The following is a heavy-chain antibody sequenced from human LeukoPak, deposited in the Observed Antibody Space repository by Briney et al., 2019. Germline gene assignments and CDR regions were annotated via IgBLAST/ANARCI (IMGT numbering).Heavy chain of an antibody. D-gene: IGHD4-17*01. J-gene: IGHJ5*02. CDR2: IYYSGST. CDR1: GGSISSYY. Sequence: PSETLSLTCTVSGGSISSYYRSWIRQPPGKGLEWIGYIYYSGSTNYNPSLKSRVTISVDTSKNQFSLKLSSVTAADTAVYYCARGYGDYWFDPWGQGTLVTVSS. CDR3: ARGYGDYWFDP. V-gene: IGHV4-59*01.